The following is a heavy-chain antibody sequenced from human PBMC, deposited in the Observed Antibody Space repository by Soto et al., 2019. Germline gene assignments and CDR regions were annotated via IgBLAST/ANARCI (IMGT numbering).Heavy chain of an antibody. V-gene: IGHV1-8*01. CDR1: GYTFTSYD. CDR2: MNPNSGTT. D-gene: IGHD1-26*01. J-gene: IGHJ4*02. CDR3: QALSGSYHY. Sequence: QVQLVRSGAAVKKPGASVKGSCKASGYTFTSYDINWVRQATGQGLEWMGWMNPNSGTTGYAQKFQGGVTMTRNTSIGTAYMELSSLRSEDTAVYYCQALSGSYHYWGQGTLVTVSS.